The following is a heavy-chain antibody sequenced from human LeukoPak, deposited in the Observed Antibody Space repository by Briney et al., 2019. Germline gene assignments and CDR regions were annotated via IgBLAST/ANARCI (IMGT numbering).Heavy chain of an antibody. V-gene: IGHV4-59*01. CDR2: IYCIGST. D-gene: IGHD3-10*01. CDR1: GGSFSSYY. J-gene: IGHJ6*02. CDR3: ARVKYYGSGSYDSYYYYGMDV. Sequence: SETLSFTCTASGGSFSSYYWSWIRQPPGKGLEWIGDIYCIGSTNYTPSIKSLVTISVDTSKNQFSLKLSSVTAADTAVYYCARVKYYGSGSYDSYYYYGMDVWGQGTTVTVSS.